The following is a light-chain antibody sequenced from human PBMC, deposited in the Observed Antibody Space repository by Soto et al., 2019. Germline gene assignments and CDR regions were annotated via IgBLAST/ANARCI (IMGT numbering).Light chain of an antibody. CDR2: AAP. Sequence: DIQMTQSPSSLSASVGDRVTITCRASQSISSYLNWYQQKPRKAPKLLIYAAPSLQSGVPSRFSGSGSATDFTITISSLQPEDFATYYCQQSYSTPITFGQGTRLEIK. CDR1: QSISSY. CDR3: QQSYSTPIT. V-gene: IGKV1-39*01. J-gene: IGKJ5*01.